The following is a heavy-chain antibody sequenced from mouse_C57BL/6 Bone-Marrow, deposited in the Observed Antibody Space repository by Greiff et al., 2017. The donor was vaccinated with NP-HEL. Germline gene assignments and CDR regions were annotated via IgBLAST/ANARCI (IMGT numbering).Heavy chain of an antibody. Sequence: EVQVVESGGDLVKPGGSLKLSCAASGFTFSRYGLSLVRQTPDKRLEWVATISSGGSYTYYPDSVKGRFTISRDNAKNTLYLQMSSLKSEDTAMYYCALLFSPYFDYWGQGTTLTVSS. J-gene: IGHJ2*01. V-gene: IGHV5-6*01. CDR1: GFTFSRYG. CDR3: ALLFSPYFDY. CDR2: ISSGGSYT. D-gene: IGHD1-1*01.